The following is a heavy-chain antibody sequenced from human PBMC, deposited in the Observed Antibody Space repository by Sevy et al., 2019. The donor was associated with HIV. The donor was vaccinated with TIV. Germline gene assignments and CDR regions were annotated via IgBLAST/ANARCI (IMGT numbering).Heavy chain of an antibody. V-gene: IGHV3-64*01. CDR1: GFTFSNFW. Sequence: GGCLRLSCVASGFTFSNFWMLWVRQAPGKGLEYVSAISGGGGNTYYGTSVKGRFTVSRDNAKNTLYLQMGSLRAEDMAVYFCARKYHDTSGYPRYSMDVWGQGTTVTVSS. CDR2: ISGGGGNT. D-gene: IGHD3-22*01. J-gene: IGHJ6*02. CDR3: ARKYHDTSGYPRYSMDV.